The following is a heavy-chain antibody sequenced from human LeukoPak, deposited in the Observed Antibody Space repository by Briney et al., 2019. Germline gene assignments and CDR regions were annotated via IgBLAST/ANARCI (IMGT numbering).Heavy chain of an antibody. CDR2: ISAYNGNT. Sequence: ASVKVSCKASGGTFSSYAISWVRQAPGQGLEWMGWISAYNGNTNYAQKLQGRVTMTTDTSTSTAYMELRSLRSDDTAVYYCARAIVATHFFDYWGQGTLVTVSS. D-gene: IGHD5-12*01. J-gene: IGHJ4*02. CDR1: GGTFSSYA. CDR3: ARAIVATHFFDY. V-gene: IGHV1-18*01.